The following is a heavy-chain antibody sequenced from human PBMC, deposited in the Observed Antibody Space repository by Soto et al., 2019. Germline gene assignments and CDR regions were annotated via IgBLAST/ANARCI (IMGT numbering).Heavy chain of an antibody. V-gene: IGHV1-69*02. CDR3: ARTRQGYCSSTSCYALLFY. CDR1: GGTFSSYT. D-gene: IGHD2-2*01. J-gene: IGHJ4*02. CDR2: IIPILGIA. Sequence: SVKVSCKASGGTFSSYTISWVRQAPGQGLEWMGRIIPILGIANYAQKFQGRVTITADKSTSTAYMELSSLRSEDTAVYYCARTRQGYCSSTSCYALLFYWGQGTLVTVSS.